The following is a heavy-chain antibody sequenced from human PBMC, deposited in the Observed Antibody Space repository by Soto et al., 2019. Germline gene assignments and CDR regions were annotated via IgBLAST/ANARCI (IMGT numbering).Heavy chain of an antibody. CDR1: GGTFSSYA. J-gene: IGHJ6*02. V-gene: IGHV1-69*13. D-gene: IGHD2-15*01. Sequence: SVKVSCKASGGTFSSYAISWVRQAPGQGLEWMGGIIPIFGTANYAQKFQGRVTITADESTSTAYMELSSLRSEDTAVYYCARDRKRLFCSGGSCYSPSWQHLDYYYYYGMDVWGQGTTVTVSS. CDR3: ARDRKRLFCSGGSCYSPSWQHLDYYYYYGMDV. CDR2: IIPIFGTA.